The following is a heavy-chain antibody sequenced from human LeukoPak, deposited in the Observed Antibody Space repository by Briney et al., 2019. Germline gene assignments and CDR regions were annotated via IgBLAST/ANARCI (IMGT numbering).Heavy chain of an antibody. V-gene: IGHV1-8*03. CDR1: GYIFPNHD. CDR2: MNPHSGNT. Sequence: AVNVSCQGSGYIFPNHDIHWVRQATAQGLEGMGWMNPHSGNTGYPQKFQGRITITRNTTISTPYMELSSLRSEDTDLYYCARLRRTIFGVVNHSHYYYYMDVWGKGTTVTVSS. J-gene: IGHJ6*03. D-gene: IGHD3-3*01. CDR3: ARLRRTIFGVVNHSHYYYYMDV.